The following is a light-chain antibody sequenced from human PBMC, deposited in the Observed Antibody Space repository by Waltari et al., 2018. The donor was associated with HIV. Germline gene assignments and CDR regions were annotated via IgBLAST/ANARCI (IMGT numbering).Light chain of an antibody. V-gene: IGKV1D-12*01. CDR1: QAIATW. CDR3: QQTNSFPIT. CDR2: GAS. J-gene: IGKJ5*01. Sequence: GHRITITCRATQAIATWLAWYQQRPGKAPKLLIHGASNLQGGVPSRFRGSGSGTTFTLTVTNLQPEDFAIYFCQQTNSFPITFGQGTRLDNK.